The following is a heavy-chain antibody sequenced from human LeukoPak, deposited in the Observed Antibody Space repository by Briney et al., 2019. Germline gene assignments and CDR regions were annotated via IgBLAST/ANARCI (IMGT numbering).Heavy chain of an antibody. J-gene: IGHJ1*01. Sequence: GGSLRLSCAASGFTFTDYWMSWVRQAPGKGLEWVANIKRDGSEKYYVDSVKGRFTISRDNAKNSLYLQLNSLRTEDTAVYYCARDGSSRSLQYWGQGTLVTVSS. V-gene: IGHV3-7*01. CDR2: IKRDGSEK. CDR1: GFTFTDYW. CDR3: ARDGSSRSLQY.